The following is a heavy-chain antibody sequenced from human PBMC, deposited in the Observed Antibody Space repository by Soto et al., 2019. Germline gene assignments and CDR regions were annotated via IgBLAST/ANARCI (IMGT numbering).Heavy chain of an antibody. CDR2: IYHSGST. CDR1: GGSISSSNW. D-gene: IGHD3-16*01. Sequence: QVQLQESGPGLVKPSGTLSLTCAVSGGSISSSNWWSWVRQPPGKGLEWIGEIYHSGSTNYNPSLKSRVTISVEKSKNQFSLKLSSVTAADTAVYYCARDRRMITFGLRDAFDIWGQGTMVTVSS. V-gene: IGHV4-4*02. J-gene: IGHJ3*02. CDR3: ARDRRMITFGLRDAFDI.